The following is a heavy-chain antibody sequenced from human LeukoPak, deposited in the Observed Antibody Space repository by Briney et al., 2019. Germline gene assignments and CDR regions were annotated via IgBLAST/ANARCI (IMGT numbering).Heavy chain of an antibody. CDR1: GFTFSIYA. V-gene: IGHV3-64*01. Sequence: GGSLRLSCAASGFTFSIYAMHWVRQGPGKGLEQVSGISYNGSQTYYGNSVKDRFTISRDNAKNTVYLQMASLRVYDMAVYYCVRDRGGSGWYYFDYWGQGILVTVSS. J-gene: IGHJ4*02. CDR2: ISYNGSQT. CDR3: VRDRGGSGWYYFDY. D-gene: IGHD6-19*01.